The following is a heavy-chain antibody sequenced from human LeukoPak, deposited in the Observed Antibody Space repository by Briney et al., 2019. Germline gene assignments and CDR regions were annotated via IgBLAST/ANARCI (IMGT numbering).Heavy chain of an antibody. D-gene: IGHD3-16*01. V-gene: IGHV4-59*01. CDR1: GGSISSY. Sequence: PSETLSLTCTVSGGSISSYWSWIRQPPGKGLDNPSLKSRVTISADTSKNQFSLKLSSVTAADTAVYYCARQINLAFDIWGQGTMVTVSS. J-gene: IGHJ3*02. CDR3: ARQINLAFDI.